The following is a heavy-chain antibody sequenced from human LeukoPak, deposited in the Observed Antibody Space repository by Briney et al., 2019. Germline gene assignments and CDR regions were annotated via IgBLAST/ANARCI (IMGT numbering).Heavy chain of an antibody. D-gene: IGHD3-10*01. J-gene: IGHJ6*03. Sequence: ASVKVSCKASGYTFTSYGISWVRQAPGRGLEWMGWISAYNGNTNYAQKLQGRATMTTDTSTSTAYMELRSLRSDDTAVYYCARDITMVRGVIVNYYYYYMDVWGKGTTVTISS. CDR1: GYTFTSYG. CDR2: ISAYNGNT. CDR3: ARDITMVRGVIVNYYYYYMDV. V-gene: IGHV1-18*01.